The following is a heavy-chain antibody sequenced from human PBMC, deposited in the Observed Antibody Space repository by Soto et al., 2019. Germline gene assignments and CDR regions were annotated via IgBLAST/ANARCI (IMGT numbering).Heavy chain of an antibody. Sequence: PGESLKISCQCFGYDFSIHWIAWVRQMPGKGLEWMGTIYPSDSDTRYSPSFQGQVTFSVDKSISTAYLQWSSLRASDTAMYYCARLTSYYYDSSVYGMDVWGQGNTVPASS. D-gene: IGHD3-22*01. CDR3: ARLTSYYYDSSVYGMDV. CDR2: IYPSDSDT. CDR1: GYDFSIHW. J-gene: IGHJ6*02. V-gene: IGHV5-51*01.